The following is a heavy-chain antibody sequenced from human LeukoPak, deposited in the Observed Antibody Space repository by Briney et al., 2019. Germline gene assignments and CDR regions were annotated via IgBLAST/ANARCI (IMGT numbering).Heavy chain of an antibody. CDR1: GGSISSYY. CDR3: ARGAVAGTRYFQH. D-gene: IGHD6-19*01. J-gene: IGHJ1*01. Sequence: PSETLSLTCTVSGGSISSYYWSWIRQPPGKGLEWIGYIYYSGSTNYNPSLKSRVTISVDTSKNQFSLKLSSVTAADTAVYYCARGAVAGTRYFQHWGQGTLVTVSS. CDR2: IYYSGST. V-gene: IGHV4-59*01.